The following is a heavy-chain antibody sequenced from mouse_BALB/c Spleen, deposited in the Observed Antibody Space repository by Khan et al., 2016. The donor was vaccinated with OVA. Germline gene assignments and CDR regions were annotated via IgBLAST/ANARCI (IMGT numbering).Heavy chain of an antibody. CDR2: MPYSGST. V-gene: IGHV3-2*02. Sequence: EVQLQESGPGLVKPSQSLSLTCTVTGYSITSDYAWNWIRQFPGNKLEWLGYMPYSGSTSYNPSLKSRISITRDSSKNQFFLHLNSVTSEDTATYDCARWFAYWGQGTLVTVSA. CDR1: GYSITSDYA. J-gene: IGHJ3*01. CDR3: ARWFAY.